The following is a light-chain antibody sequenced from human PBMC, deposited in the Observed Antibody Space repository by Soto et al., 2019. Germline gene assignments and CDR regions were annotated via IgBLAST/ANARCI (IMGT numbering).Light chain of an antibody. Sequence: QSVLTQPPSASGTPGQRVTISCSGSSSNIGSNTVTWYQQLPGTAPKLLLYSNNQRPSGVPDRYSGAKSGSSASLGVSGIQSEDEADYYCAAWDDRLNGLVFGGGTQLTVL. CDR1: SSNIGSNT. J-gene: IGLJ7*01. V-gene: IGLV1-44*01. CDR3: AAWDDRLNGLV. CDR2: SNN.